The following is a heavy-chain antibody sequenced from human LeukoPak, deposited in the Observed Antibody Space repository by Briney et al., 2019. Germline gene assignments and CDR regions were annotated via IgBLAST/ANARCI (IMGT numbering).Heavy chain of an antibody. D-gene: IGHD1-1*01. Sequence: GGSLRLSCAASGFTFSSYSMNWVRQAPGKGLEWVSSISSSSSYIYYADSVKGRFTISRDNAKNSLYLQMSSLRSEDTAVYYCATDPSRESPTTELDYWGQGTLVTVSS. J-gene: IGHJ4*02. V-gene: IGHV3-21*04. CDR2: ISSSSSYI. CDR1: GFTFSSYS. CDR3: ATDPSRESPTTELDY.